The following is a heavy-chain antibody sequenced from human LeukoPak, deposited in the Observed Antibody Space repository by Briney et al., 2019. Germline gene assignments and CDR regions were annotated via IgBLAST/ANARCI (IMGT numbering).Heavy chain of an antibody. CDR2: INSDGSST. D-gene: IGHD6-13*01. Sequence: SGGSLRLSCAASGITFSSYWMHWVRQAPGKGLVWVSRINSDGSSTTYADSVKGRFTISRDNAKGSVYLQMNSLRAEDTAIYYCARGGCAAAGCGMDVWGQGTTVTVSS. CDR3: ARGGCAAAGCGMDV. J-gene: IGHJ6*02. CDR1: GITFSSYW. V-gene: IGHV3-74*01.